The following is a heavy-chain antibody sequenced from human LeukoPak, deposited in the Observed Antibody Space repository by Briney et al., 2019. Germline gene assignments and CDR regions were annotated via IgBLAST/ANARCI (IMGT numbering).Heavy chain of an antibody. CDR2: ISGDGYGT. CDR1: GFTFADYA. D-gene: IGHD5-12*01. Sequence: PGGSLRLSCAASGFTFADYAMHWVRQAPGKGLEWVSLISGDGYGTCYADSVKGRLTISRHNTENSLYLQMNSLRTEDTAFYYCAKYTTLLGASSGYGHYWGQGTLVTVSS. J-gene: IGHJ4*02. CDR3: AKYTTLLGASSGYGHY. V-gene: IGHV3-43*02.